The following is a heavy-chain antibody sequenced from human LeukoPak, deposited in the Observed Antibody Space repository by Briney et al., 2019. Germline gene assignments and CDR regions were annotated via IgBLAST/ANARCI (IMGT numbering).Heavy chain of an antibody. V-gene: IGHV4-34*01. J-gene: IGHJ5*02. CDR1: GGSFSGYY. CDR3: ARVRKITMVRGVIITGWFDP. CDR2: INHSGST. Sequence: SETLSLTCAVYGGSFSGYYWSWIRQPPGKGLEWIGEINHSGSTNYNPSLKGQVTISVDTSKNQFSLKLSSVTAADTAVYYCARVRKITMVRGVIITGWFDPWGQGTLVTVSS. D-gene: IGHD3-10*01.